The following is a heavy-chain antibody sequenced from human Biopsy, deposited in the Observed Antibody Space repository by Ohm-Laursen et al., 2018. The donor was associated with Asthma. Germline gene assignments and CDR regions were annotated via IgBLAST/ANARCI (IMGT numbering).Heavy chain of an antibody. CDR1: GGSMSSSSYY. CDR2: ISYTGSA. CDR3: ARHWDWGSFFDY. J-gene: IGHJ4*02. V-gene: IGHV4-39*01. Sequence: SDTLSLTCVVSGGSMSSSSYYWGWIRQPPGKGLEWMGSISYTGSAYHNPSLKSRVTISLDTSKNHFPLNLVSVTAADTAVYYCARHWDWGSFFDYWGQGTPVTVSS. D-gene: IGHD7-27*01.